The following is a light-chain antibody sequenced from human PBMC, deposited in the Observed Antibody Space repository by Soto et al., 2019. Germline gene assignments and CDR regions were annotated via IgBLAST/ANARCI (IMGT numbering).Light chain of an antibody. Sequence: QSVLTQPPSASGSPGQSVAISCTGTSSDVGGYNYVSWYQQHPGKAPKLMIYEVNKRPSGVPDRFSGSKSGNTASLTVSGLQAEDEADYYCSSYAGSSNVFGTGTTLTVL. CDR3: SSYAGSSNV. J-gene: IGLJ1*01. CDR2: EVN. V-gene: IGLV2-8*01. CDR1: SSDVGGYNY.